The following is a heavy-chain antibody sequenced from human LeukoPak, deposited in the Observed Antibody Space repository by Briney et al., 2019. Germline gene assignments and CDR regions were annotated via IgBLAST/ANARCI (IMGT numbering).Heavy chain of an antibody. CDR3: ATSYSYGQPEFDY. CDR2: ISSSGSTI. Sequence: KPGGSLRLSCAASGFTLSDYYMSWIRQAPGKGLGWVSYISSSGSTIYYADSVKGRFTISRDNAKNSLYLQMNSLRAEDTAVYYCATSYSYGQPEFDYWGQGTLVTVSS. V-gene: IGHV3-11*01. D-gene: IGHD5-18*01. J-gene: IGHJ4*02. CDR1: GFTLSDYY.